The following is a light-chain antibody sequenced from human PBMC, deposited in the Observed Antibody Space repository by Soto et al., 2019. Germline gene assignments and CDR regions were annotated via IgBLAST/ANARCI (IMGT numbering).Light chain of an antibody. V-gene: IGLV2-11*01. CDR1: SSDVGGYNY. CDR2: DVS. Sequence: QSVLTQPRSVSGSPGQSVTISCTGTSSDVGGYNYVSWYQQHPGKAPKLMIYDVSKRPSGVPDRFSGSKSGNTASLTISGLQAEDEADYYCCSYTSISTLYVFGTGTKVTVL. J-gene: IGLJ1*01. CDR3: CSYTSISTLYV.